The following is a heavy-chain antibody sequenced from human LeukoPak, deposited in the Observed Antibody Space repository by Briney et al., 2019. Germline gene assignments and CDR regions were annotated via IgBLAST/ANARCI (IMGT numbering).Heavy chain of an antibody. V-gene: IGHV3-9*01. Sequence: SLRLSCAASGFPFDEYAMHWIRQAPGKGLEWVSGISYTSETKGYVDSVRGRFTISRDNSKNSLYLQMNSLRVEDTAVYYCARCTTGRTFGSLREIKRSREIDYWGQGTLVTVSS. CDR2: ISYTSETK. J-gene: IGHJ4*02. CDR3: ARCTTGRTFGSLREIKRSREIDY. D-gene: IGHD1-1*01. CDR1: GFPFDEYA.